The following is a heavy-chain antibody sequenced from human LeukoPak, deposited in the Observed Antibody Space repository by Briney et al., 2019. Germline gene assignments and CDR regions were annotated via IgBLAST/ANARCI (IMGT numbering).Heavy chain of an antibody. Sequence: ASVKVSCKASGYTFTGYYMHWVRQAPGQGLEWMGWINPNSGGTNYAQKFQGRVAMTRDTSISTAYMELSSLRSEDTAVYYCARDKGLSGWYWFDPWGQGTLVTVSS. J-gene: IGHJ5*02. V-gene: IGHV1-2*02. CDR3: ARDKGLSGWYWFDP. CDR2: INPNSGGT. CDR1: GYTFTGYY. D-gene: IGHD6-19*01.